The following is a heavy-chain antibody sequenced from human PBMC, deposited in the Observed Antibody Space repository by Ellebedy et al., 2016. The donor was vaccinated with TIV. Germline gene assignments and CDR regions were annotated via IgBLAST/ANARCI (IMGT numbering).Heavy chain of an antibody. J-gene: IGHJ4*02. CDR3: AREGSLDYGGGYFDY. CDR2: IDPRSGGT. Sequence: ASVKVSCKASGYALTDDYVHWVRQAPGQGLEWMGCIDPRSGGTEYEQKFRGRVTMTSDSFLSTVYMQLTRLGSDDTAVYYCAREGSLDYGGGYFDYWGQGSLVTVSS. V-gene: IGHV1-2*02. CDR1: GYALTDDY. D-gene: IGHD4-23*01.